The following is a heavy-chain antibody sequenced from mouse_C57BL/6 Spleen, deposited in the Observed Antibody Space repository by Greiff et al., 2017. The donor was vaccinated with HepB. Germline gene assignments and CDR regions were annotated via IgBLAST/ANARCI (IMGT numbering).Heavy chain of an antibody. CDR1: GYTFTSYW. D-gene: IGHD2-1*01. V-gene: IGHV1-55*01. J-gene: IGHJ2*01. Sequence: QVQLQQSGAELVKPGASVKMSCKASGYTFTSYWITWVKQRPGQGLEWIGDIYPGSGSTNYNEKFKSKATLTVDTSSSTAYMQLSSLTSEDSAVYYCARGNRIYYGNYGDYFDYWGQGTTLTVSS. CDR2: IYPGSGST. CDR3: ARGNRIYYGNYGDYFDY.